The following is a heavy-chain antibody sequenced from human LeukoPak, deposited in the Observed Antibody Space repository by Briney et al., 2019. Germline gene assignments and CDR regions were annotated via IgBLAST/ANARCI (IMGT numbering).Heavy chain of an antibody. CDR1: GFTFSDYY. CDR2: ISSSSSPI. J-gene: IGHJ4*02. Sequence: GGSLRLSCAASGFTFSDYYMNWIRQAPGKGLEWVSYISSSSSPIYYGDSVKGRFTISRDNAENSLYLQMNSLRAEDTAVYYCARGRLYGPDYWGQGTLVTVSS. CDR3: ARGRLYGPDY. D-gene: IGHD4-17*01. V-gene: IGHV3-11*04.